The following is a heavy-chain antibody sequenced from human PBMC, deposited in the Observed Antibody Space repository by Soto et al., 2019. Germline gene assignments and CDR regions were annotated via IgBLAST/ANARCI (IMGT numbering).Heavy chain of an antibody. CDR2: ISYDGSNK. CDR3: ARPLWRDDYNWGYFDL. V-gene: IGHV3-30-3*01. CDR1: GFTFSSYA. D-gene: IGHD4-4*01. Sequence: QVQLVESGGGVVQPGRSLRLSCAVSGFTFSSYAMLWVRQAPGKGLEWVAVISYDGSNKYYTDSVKGRFTISRDNSKNTLYLQMNSLRAEDTAVYYCARPLWRDDYNWGYFDLWGRGTLVTVSS. J-gene: IGHJ2*01.